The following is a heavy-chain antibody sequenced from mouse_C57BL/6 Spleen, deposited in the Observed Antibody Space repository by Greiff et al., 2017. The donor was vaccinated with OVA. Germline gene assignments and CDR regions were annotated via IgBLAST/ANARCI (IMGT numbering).Heavy chain of an antibody. CDR3: AISYRMDY. V-gene: IGHV1-82*01. CDR1: GYAFSSSW. D-gene: IGHD2-10*01. J-gene: IGHJ4*01. CDR2: IYPGDGDT. Sequence: QVQLQQSGPELVKPGASVKISCKASGYAFSSSWMNWVKQRPGKGLEWIGRIYPGDGDTNYNGKFKGKATLTADKSSSTAYMQLSSLTSEDSAVYFCAISYRMDYWGQGTSVTVSS.